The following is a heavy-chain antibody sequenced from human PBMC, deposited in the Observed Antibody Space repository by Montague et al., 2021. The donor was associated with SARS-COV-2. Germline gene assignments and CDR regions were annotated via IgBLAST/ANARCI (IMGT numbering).Heavy chain of an antibody. CDR2: IYYSGST. Sequence: SETLSLTCTVSGGSISSSSYYWGWIRQPPGKGLEWIGSIYYSGSTYYNPSLKSRVTISVDTSKNQCSLKLSSVTAADTAVYYCARDTRDGVLLWFGGDWFDPWGQGTLVTVSS. CDR3: ARDTRDGVLLWFGGDWFDP. V-gene: IGHV4-39*07. J-gene: IGHJ5*02. D-gene: IGHD3-10*01. CDR1: GGSISSSSYY.